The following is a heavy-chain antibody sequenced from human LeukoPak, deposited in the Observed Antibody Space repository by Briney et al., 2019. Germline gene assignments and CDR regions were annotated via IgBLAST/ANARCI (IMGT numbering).Heavy chain of an antibody. CDR2: ISSSSSYI. D-gene: IGHD3-10*01. CDR3: ARDTPAITMVRGVIINDY. Sequence: GGSQTLPRAASGFTFSSYSMNWVRQAPGKGLEWVSSISSSSSYIYYADSVKGRFTISRDNAKNSLYLQMNSLRAEDTAVYYCARDTPAITMVRGVIINDYWGQGNLVTVSS. V-gene: IGHV3-21*01. CDR1: GFTFSSYS. J-gene: IGHJ4*02.